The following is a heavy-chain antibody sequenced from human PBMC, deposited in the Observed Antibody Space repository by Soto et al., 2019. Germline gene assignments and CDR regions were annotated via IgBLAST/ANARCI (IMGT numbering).Heavy chain of an antibody. J-gene: IGHJ6*02. CDR2: ISGSGGST. CDR1: GFTFSSYA. Sequence: GGSLRLSCAAPGFTFSSYAMSWVRQAPGKGLEWVSAISGSGGSTYYADSVKGRFTVSRDNSKNTLYLQMNSLRAEDTAVYYCAKAVFYDSSGYLYYYYGMDVWGQGTTVTVSS. D-gene: IGHD3-22*01. CDR3: AKAVFYDSSGYLYYYYGMDV. V-gene: IGHV3-23*01.